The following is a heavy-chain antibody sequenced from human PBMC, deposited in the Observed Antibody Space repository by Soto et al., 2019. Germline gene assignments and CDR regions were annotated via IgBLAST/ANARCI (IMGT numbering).Heavy chain of an antibody. Sequence: EVQLVESGGGLVKPGGSLRLSCAASGFTLTMYRMNWVRQAPGKGLEWVSSISSTTNYIYYGDSMKGRFTISRDNAKNSLYLEMNSLRAEDTAVYYCARESEDLTSNFDYWGQGTLVTVSS. V-gene: IGHV3-21*06. CDR3: ARESEDLTSNFDY. CDR2: ISSTTNYI. J-gene: IGHJ4*02. CDR1: GFTLTMYR.